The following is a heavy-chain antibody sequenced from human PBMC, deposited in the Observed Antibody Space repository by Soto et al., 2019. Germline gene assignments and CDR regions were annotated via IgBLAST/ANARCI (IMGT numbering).Heavy chain of an antibody. CDR1: GYPVTAYY. D-gene: IGHD3-3*01. CDR3: AKGGGVGVAGSAAFDM. CDR2: INPATGAA. V-gene: IGHV1-2*02. Sequence: QLHLVQSGAVVKKPGASVTVSCSASGYPVTAYYMHWVRQAPGRGLEWMGGINPATGAAKYTQTFQGRVTMTWDTATSTGYMDLSGLPSEETAVFYFAKGGGVGVAGSAAFDMWGQGTVVTVSS. J-gene: IGHJ3*02.